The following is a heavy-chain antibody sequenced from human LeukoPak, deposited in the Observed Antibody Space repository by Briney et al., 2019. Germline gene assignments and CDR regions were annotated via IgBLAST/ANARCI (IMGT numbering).Heavy chain of an antibody. V-gene: IGHV1-2*02. J-gene: IGHJ4*02. D-gene: IGHD3-10*01. CDR1: GYTFTGYY. Sequence: ASVKVFCKASGYTFTGYYMHWVRQAPGQGLEWMGWINPNSGGTNYAQKFQGRVTMTRDTSISTAYMELSRLRSDDTAVYYCARVAMVRGGPDYWGQGTLVTVPS. CDR3: ARVAMVRGGPDY. CDR2: INPNSGGT.